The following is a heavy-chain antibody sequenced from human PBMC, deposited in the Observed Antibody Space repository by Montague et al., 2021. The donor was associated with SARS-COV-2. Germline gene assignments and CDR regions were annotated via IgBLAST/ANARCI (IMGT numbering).Heavy chain of an antibody. V-gene: IGHV3-11*01. J-gene: IGHJ6*03. D-gene: IGHD6-13*01. CDR3: ARVKQQLVVYYYYYMDV. CDR2: ISSSGGTI. CDR1: GFTFSDYY. Sequence: SLRLSFSASGFTFSDYYMSWIRQAPGKGLEWVSYISSSGGTIYYADSVKGRFTISRDNAKNSLYLQMNSLRAEDTAVYYCARVKQQLVVYYYYYMDVWGKGTTVTVSS.